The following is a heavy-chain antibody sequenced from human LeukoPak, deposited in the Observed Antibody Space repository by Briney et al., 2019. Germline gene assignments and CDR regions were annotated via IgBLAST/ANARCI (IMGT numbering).Heavy chain of an antibody. V-gene: IGHV3-30*02. D-gene: IGHD5-18*01. Sequence: PGGSLRLSCAASGFTFSSYGMHWVRQAPGKGLEWVAFIRYDGSNKHYADSVKGRFTISRDNSKNTLYLQMNSLRAEDTAVYYCAKVSNGYSYGYDAFDIWGQGKIVTVSA. CDR3: AKVSNGYSYGYDAFDI. J-gene: IGHJ3*02. CDR2: IRYDGSNK. CDR1: GFTFSSYG.